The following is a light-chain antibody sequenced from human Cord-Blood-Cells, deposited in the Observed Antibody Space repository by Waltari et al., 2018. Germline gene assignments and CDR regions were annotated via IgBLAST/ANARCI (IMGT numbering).Light chain of an antibody. Sequence: QSALTQPASVSGSPGQSITISCTGTSSDVGGYNYVPWYQQHPRKAPKLMIYDVSKRPSGVSNRFSGSKSGNTASLTISGLQAEDEADYYCSSYTSSSTLVFGTGTKVTVL. CDR3: SSYTSSSTLV. J-gene: IGLJ1*01. V-gene: IGLV2-14*01. CDR1: SSDVGGYNY. CDR2: DVS.